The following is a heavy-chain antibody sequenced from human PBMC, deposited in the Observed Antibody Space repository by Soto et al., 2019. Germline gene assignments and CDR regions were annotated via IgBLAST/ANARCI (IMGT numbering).Heavy chain of an antibody. V-gene: IGHV4-39*01. CDR2: IYYSGST. D-gene: IGHD6-6*01. J-gene: IGHJ6*02. Sequence: XGTLSLTCTVSGGSISSSSYYWGWIRQPPGKGLEWIGSIYYSGSTYYNPSLKSRVTISVDTSKNQFSLKLSSVTAADTAVYYCARHQGSSYYYYYYGMDVWGQGTTVTVSS. CDR3: ARHQGSSYYYYYYGMDV. CDR1: GGSISSSSYY.